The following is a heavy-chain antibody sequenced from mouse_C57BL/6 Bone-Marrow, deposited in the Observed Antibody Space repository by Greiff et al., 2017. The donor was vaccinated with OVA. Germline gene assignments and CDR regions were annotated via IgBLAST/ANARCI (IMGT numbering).Heavy chain of an antibody. J-gene: IGHJ3*01. CDR1: GFTFSSYG. V-gene: IGHV5-6*01. D-gene: IGHD1-1*01. Sequence: EVQRVESGGDLVKPGGSLKLSCAASGFTFSSYGMSWVRQTPDKRLEWVATISSGGSYTSYPDSVKGRVTISRDNAKNTLYLQMSSLKSEDTAMYYCARPLITTVVPRFAYWGQGTLVTVSA. CDR2: ISSGGSYT. CDR3: ARPLITTVVPRFAY.